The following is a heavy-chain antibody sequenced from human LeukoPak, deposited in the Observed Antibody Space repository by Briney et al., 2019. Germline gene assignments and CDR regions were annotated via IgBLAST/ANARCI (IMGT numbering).Heavy chain of an antibody. Sequence: ASVKVSCKASGYTFTSYGISWVRQAPGQGLEWMGWISAYNGNTNYAQKLQGRVTMTTDTSTSTAYMDLTSLSSDDTAVYFCASGDRSGWYFIYWGQGILVTVSS. CDR3: ASGDRSGWYFIY. CDR2: ISAYNGNT. CDR1: GYTFTSYG. J-gene: IGHJ4*02. D-gene: IGHD6-19*01. V-gene: IGHV1-18*01.